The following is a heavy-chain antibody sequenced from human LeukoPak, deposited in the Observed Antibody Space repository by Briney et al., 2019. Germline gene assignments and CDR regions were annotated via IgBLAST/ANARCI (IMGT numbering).Heavy chain of an antibody. V-gene: IGHV4-4*07. D-gene: IGHD3-22*01. Sequence: SETLSLTCTVSGGSISSYYWSWIRQPAGKGLEWIGRIYTSGSTNYNPSLKSRVTMSVDTSKNQFSLELSSVTAADTAVYYCARERNYYDSSGYNDAFDIWGQGTMVTVSS. CDR3: ARERNYYDSSGYNDAFDI. J-gene: IGHJ3*02. CDR2: IYTSGST. CDR1: GGSISSYY.